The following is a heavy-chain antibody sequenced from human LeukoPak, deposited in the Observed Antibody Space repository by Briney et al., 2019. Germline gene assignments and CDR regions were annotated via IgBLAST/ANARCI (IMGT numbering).Heavy chain of an antibody. V-gene: IGHV4-59*01. CDR2: IYYSGST. Sequence: SETLSLTCTVSGGSISSYYWSWIRRPPGKGLEWIGYIYYSGSTNYNPSLKSRVTISVDTSKNQFSLKLSSVTAADTAVYYCARGGDSSGYYYPNFDYWGQGTLVTVSS. J-gene: IGHJ4*02. CDR1: GGSISSYY. D-gene: IGHD3-22*01. CDR3: ARGGDSSGYYYPNFDY.